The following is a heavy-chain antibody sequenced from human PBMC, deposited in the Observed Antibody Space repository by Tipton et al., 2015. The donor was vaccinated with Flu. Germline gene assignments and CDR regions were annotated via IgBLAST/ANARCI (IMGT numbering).Heavy chain of an antibody. J-gene: IGHJ4*02. V-gene: IGHV4-39*07. Sequence: TLSLTCTVSDGSVSSSLYYWGWVRQPPAKRLEWIGHSHFTGGGSYNPSLKSRVTISQDTSKNQFSLKLTSVTAADTAVYFCARGEGYKWELHWGQGALVTVSS. CDR3: ARGEGYKWELH. CDR2: SHFTGGG. D-gene: IGHD1-7*01. CDR1: DGSVSSSLYY.